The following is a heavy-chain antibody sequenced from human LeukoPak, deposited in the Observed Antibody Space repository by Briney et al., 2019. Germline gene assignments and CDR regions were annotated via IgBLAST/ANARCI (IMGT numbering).Heavy chain of an antibody. CDR1: GYTFTSYG. D-gene: IGHD3-3*01. Sequence: ASVTVSCKASGYTFTSYGISWVRQAPGQGLEWMGWISAYNGNTNYAQKLQGRVTMTTDTSTSTAYMELRSLRSDDTAVYYCARDLEMITIFGVVNYGMDVWGQGTTVTVSS. CDR2: ISAYNGNT. V-gene: IGHV1-18*01. J-gene: IGHJ6*02. CDR3: ARDLEMITIFGVVNYGMDV.